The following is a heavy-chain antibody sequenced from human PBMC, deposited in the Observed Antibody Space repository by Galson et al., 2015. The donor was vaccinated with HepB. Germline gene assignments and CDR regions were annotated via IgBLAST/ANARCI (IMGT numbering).Heavy chain of an antibody. CDR1: GFTFSRYS. J-gene: IGHJ4*02. CDR2: ISSSSHTI. Sequence: SLRLSCAASGFTFSRYSMNWVRQAPGKGLQWLSYISSSSHTIYYADSVKGRFTISRDNAKNSLYLQMNSLRAEDTAVYYCAKDEGGPHYWGQGTLVTVSS. V-gene: IGHV3-48*04. CDR3: AKDEGGPHY.